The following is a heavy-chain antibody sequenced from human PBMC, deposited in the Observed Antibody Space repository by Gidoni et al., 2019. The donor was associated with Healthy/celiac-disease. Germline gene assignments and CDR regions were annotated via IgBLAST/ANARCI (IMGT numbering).Heavy chain of an antibody. CDR3: SRVGDFWSGYFDY. D-gene: IGHD3-3*01. CDR1: GGSFSGYY. V-gene: IGHV4-34*01. J-gene: IGHJ4*02. CDR2: INHSGST. Sequence: QVQLQQWGAALLKPSETLSLTCAVYGGSFSGYYWSWIRQPPGKGLEWIGEINHSGSTNYNPSLKSRVTISVDTSKNQFSLKLSSVTAADTAVYYCSRVGDFWSGYFDYWGQGTLVTVSS.